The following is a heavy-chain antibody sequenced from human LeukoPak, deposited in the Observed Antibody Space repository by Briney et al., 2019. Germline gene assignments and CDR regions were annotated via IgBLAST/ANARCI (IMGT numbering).Heavy chain of an antibody. CDR1: GGTFSSYA. J-gene: IGHJ6*02. V-gene: IGHV1-46*01. Sequence: ASVKVSCKASGGTFSSYAISWVRQAPGQGLEWMGIINPSGGSTSYAQKFQGRVTMTRDTSTSTVYMELSSLRSEDTAVYYCARDGYYDFWSGYRYYGMDVWGQGTTVTVSS. CDR3: ARDGYYDFWSGYRYYGMDV. D-gene: IGHD3-3*01. CDR2: INPSGGST.